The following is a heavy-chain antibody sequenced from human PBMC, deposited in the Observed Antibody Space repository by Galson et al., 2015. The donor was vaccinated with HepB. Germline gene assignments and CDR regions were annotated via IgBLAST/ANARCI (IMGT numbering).Heavy chain of an antibody. Sequence: SLRLSCAASGFTFSDYYMSWIRQAPGKGLEWVSYISGSGDSKYYAESVKGRFTIPRDNAKNSVFLQMNNLGAEDTAVYYCAKPISPFLTAAAFDYWGQGALVTVSS. CDR3: AKPISPFLTAAAFDY. V-gene: IGHV3-11*01. CDR1: GFTFSDYY. CDR2: ISGSGDSK. D-gene: IGHD6-13*01. J-gene: IGHJ4*02.